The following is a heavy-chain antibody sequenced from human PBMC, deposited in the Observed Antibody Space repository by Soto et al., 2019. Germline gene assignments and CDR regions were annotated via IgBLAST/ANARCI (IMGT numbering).Heavy chain of an antibody. V-gene: IGHV3-33*01. D-gene: IGHD3-16*01. J-gene: IGHJ4*02. CDR2: IWSDGSNK. Sequence: QVQLVESGGGVVQPGRSLRLSCAASGFTFSSYGMHWVRQAPGKGLEWVAVIWSDGSNKYYADSVKGRFTISRDNSKNTLYRQMNSLRAEDTAVYYGARDPWGYWGQGTLVTVSS. CDR1: GFTFSSYG. CDR3: ARDPWGY.